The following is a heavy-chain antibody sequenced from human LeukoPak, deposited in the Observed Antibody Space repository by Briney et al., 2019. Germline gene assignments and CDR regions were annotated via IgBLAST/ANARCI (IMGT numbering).Heavy chain of an antibody. J-gene: IGHJ4*02. CDR1: GFTFSSYG. CDR3: AKSQGIAAAGLDY. V-gene: IGHV3-30*18. CDR2: ISYDGSNK. D-gene: IGHD6-13*01. Sequence: SGGSLRLSCAASGFTFSSYGMHWVRQAPGKGLEWVAVISYDGSNKYYADSVKGRFHLCRDNSKHTLYLQVHSLRAEDTAVYYCAKSQGIAAAGLDYWGQGTLVTVSS.